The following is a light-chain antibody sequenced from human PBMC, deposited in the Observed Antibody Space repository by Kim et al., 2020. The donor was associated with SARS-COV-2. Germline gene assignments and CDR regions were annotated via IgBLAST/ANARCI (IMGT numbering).Light chain of an antibody. CDR1: RLRDKY. J-gene: IGLJ2*01. V-gene: IGLV3-1*01. CDR3: QPLSRSTAV. CDR2: LDN. Sequence: SYELTQPPSVSVSPGQTASITCSGDRLRDKYVTWYQQKSGQSPVLVVYLDNRRPSGIPERFSGSNSDNTATLTISGTQAIDESVYHCQPLSRSTAVFVGG.